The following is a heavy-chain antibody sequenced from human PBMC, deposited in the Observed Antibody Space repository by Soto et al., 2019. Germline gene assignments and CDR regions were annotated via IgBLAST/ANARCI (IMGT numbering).Heavy chain of an antibody. CDR3: ARAEQQLTYYYYYMDV. Sequence: GGSLRLSCAASGFTFSSYGMHWVRQAPGKGLEWVAVIWYDGSNKYYADSVKGRFTISRDNSKNTLYLQMNSLRAEDTAVYYCARAEQQLTYYYYYMDVWGKGTTVTVSS. D-gene: IGHD6-13*01. CDR2: IWYDGSNK. J-gene: IGHJ6*03. CDR1: GFTFSSYG. V-gene: IGHV3-33*01.